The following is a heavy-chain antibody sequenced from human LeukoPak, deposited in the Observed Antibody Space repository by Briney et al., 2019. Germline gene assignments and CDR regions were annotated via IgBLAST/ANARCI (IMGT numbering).Heavy chain of an antibody. V-gene: IGHV5-51*01. D-gene: IGHD3-22*01. CDR2: IYPGDSDT. CDR3: ARLKRDYYDSSGYPASKYGFAP. CDR1: GYSFTSYW. J-gene: IGHJ5*02. Sequence: GESLKISCKGSGYSFTSYWIGWVRQLPGKGLEWMGIIYPGDSDTRYSPSFQGQVTISADKSISTAYLQWSSLKAADTAMYYCARLKRDYYDSSGYPASKYGFAPWGQGPLVTVSS.